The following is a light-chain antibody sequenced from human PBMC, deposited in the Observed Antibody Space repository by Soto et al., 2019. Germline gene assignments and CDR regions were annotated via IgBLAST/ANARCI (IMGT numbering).Light chain of an antibody. CDR1: SGDIGSYNR. CDR2: EVT. Sequence: QSALTQPASVSGSPGQSITISCTGTSGDIGSYNRVSWYQQHPGKDPKLIIYEVTDRPSGVYNRFSGSKSGNTASLTISGLQAEDEAEYYCSSYTNINTRACVFGTGTKLTVL. V-gene: IGLV2-14*01. J-gene: IGLJ1*01. CDR3: SSYTNINTRACV.